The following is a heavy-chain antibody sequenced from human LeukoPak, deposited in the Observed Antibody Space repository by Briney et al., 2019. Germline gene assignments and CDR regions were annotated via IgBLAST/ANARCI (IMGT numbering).Heavy chain of an antibody. CDR3: ARSIVGATIPDY. D-gene: IGHD1-26*01. CDR1: GFTFSSYG. CDR2: IWYDGSNK. J-gene: IGHJ4*02. V-gene: IGHV3-33*01. Sequence: GGSLRLSCAASGFTFSSYGMHWVRRAPGKGLEWVAVIWYDGSNKYYADSVKGRFTISRDNSKNTLYLQMNSLRAEDTAVYYCARSIVGATIPDYWGQGTLVTVSS.